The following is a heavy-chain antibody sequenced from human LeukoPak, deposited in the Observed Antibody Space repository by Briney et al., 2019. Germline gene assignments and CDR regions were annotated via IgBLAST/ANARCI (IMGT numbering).Heavy chain of an antibody. CDR3: AKGRSMIVATTVAY. D-gene: IGHD3-22*01. CDR2: ISGSGGST. V-gene: IGHV3-23*01. CDR1: GFTSSGYA. Sequence: GSLRLSCAASGFTSSGYAMRWVRQAPGKGLEWVSAISGSGGSTYYADSVKGRFSISRDNSKSTLYLQMNSLRAEDTAVYYCAKGRSMIVATTVAYWGQGTLVTVSS. J-gene: IGHJ4*02.